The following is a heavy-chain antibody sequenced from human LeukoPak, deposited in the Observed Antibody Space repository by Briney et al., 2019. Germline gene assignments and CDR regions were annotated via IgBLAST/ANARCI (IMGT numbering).Heavy chain of an antibody. CDR3: ARGYYDTSGYWLSFFDF. CDR1: GGSISSYY. Sequence: SETLSLTCTVSGGSISSYYWSWIRQPPGKGLEWIGYIYYSGSTNYSPSLKSRVTISVDTSKNRFSLKLSSVTAADTAVYYCARGYYDTSGYWLSFFDFWGQGTLVTVSS. J-gene: IGHJ4*02. CDR2: IYYSGST. V-gene: IGHV4-59*12. D-gene: IGHD3-22*01.